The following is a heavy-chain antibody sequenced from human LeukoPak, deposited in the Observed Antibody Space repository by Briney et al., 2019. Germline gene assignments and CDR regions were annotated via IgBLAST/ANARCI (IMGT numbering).Heavy chain of an antibody. CDR3: ARGDLLLGA. Sequence: ASVKLSCTASGYTFTGYDNNWVRLATGPGLEWMGWMNPNSGNTGYAQKFQGRVTMTRNTSISTAYMELSSLRSEDTAVYYCARGDLLLGAWGQGTLVTVSS. D-gene: IGHD3-22*01. CDR1: GYTFTGYD. CDR2: MNPNSGNT. J-gene: IGHJ4*02. V-gene: IGHV1-8*01.